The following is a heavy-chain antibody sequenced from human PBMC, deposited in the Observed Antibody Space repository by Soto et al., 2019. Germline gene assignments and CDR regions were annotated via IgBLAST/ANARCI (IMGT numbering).Heavy chain of an antibody. D-gene: IGHD1-1*01. CDR2: IDSSGST. CDR3: ARHDFHVQLARRWPYYYYGKDV. V-gene: IGHV4-59*08. Sequence: QVQLQESGPGLVKPSETLSLTCTVSGGSISSYNWSWIRQPPGKGREWIGYIDSSGSTNYNPCLKRRVTISVETSKNRFAQKLRSVTAADTDVYYCARHDFHVQLARRWPYYYYGKDVWGQGTTVTVSS. J-gene: IGHJ6*02. CDR1: GGSISSYN.